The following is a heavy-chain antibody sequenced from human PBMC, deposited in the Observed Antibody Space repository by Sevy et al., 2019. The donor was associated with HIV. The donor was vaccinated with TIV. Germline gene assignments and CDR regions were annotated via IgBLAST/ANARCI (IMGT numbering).Heavy chain of an antibody. CDR1: GFTFSSHW. D-gene: IGHD3-3*01. CDR2: IKQDGSDK. Sequence: GGSLRLSCAASGFTFSSHWMTWVRQAPGKGLEWVANIKQDGSDKYYVDSVKGRFTISRDNGKNSLYLQMNSLRAEDTAVYYCARGGAAISWGLGTLVTVFS. CDR3: ARGGAAIS. V-gene: IGHV3-7*04. J-gene: IGHJ5*02.